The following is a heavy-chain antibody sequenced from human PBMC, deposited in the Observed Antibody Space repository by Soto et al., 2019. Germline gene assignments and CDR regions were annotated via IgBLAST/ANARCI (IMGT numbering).Heavy chain of an antibody. Sequence: QVQLQQWGAGLLKPSETLSLTCAVYGGSFSGYYWSWIRQPPGKGLEWIGEINHSGSTTYNPDLKSRVNISVDTSKNQFSRTLSSVTAADTAVYYCARGWGRIFDYWGQGTLVTVSS. D-gene: IGHD7-27*01. CDR2: INHSGST. CDR1: GGSFSGYY. CDR3: ARGWGRIFDY. V-gene: IGHV4-34*01. J-gene: IGHJ4*02.